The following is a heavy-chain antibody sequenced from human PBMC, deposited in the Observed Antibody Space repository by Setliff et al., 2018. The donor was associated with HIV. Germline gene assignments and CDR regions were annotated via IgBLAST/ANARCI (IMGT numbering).Heavy chain of an antibody. J-gene: IGHJ6*02. V-gene: IGHV2-5*01. D-gene: IGHD3-16*01. CDR3: VHRVVWGVLDV. CDR1: GFSLTTSGGG. CDR2: IHWNDAN. Sequence: GPTRVNPRTPLTLTCTFAGFSLTTSGGGVGWVRQPPGKALEWLAVIHWNDANHDSPSLKTRLSITTDTAKNHIVLTMTNMNPVDTATYYCVHRVVWGVLDVWGQGTSVTVSS.